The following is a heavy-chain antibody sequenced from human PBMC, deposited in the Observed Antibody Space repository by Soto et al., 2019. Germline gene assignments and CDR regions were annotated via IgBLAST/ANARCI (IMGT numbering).Heavy chain of an antibody. CDR1: GFTFSLYS. J-gene: IGHJ4*02. Sequence: GGSLRLSCAASGFTFSLYSMIWVRQAPGKGLEWVASITSSSSYIYYEDSLKGRFTISRDNAKNSLFLQLDSLRAEDTAVYFCVRARSTDSRPDYWGQGALVTVSS. V-gene: IGHV3-21*01. CDR3: VRARSTDSRPDY. D-gene: IGHD3-22*01. CDR2: ITSSSSYI.